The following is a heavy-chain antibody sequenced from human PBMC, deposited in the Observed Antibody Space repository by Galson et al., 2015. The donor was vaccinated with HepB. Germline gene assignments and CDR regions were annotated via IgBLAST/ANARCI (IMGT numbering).Heavy chain of an antibody. V-gene: IGHV3-30*04. J-gene: IGHJ4*02. Sequence: SLRLSCAASGFTFSTYAMHWVRQAPGKGLEWVAVISCDGSNKYYADSVKGRFTISRDNSKNTLYLQMNSLRTEDTAVYYCARELDYDPLHFDYWGQGTLVTVSS. D-gene: IGHD3-22*01. CDR3: ARELDYDPLHFDY. CDR1: GFTFSTYA. CDR2: ISCDGSNK.